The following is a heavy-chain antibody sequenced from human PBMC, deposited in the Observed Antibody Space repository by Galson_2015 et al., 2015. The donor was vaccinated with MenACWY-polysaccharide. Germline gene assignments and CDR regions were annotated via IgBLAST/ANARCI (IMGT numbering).Heavy chain of an antibody. CDR1: GYSFTAYW. CDR3: ARQFAED. Sequence: QSGAEVKKPGESLQISCKASGYSFTAYWIGWVRQMPGKGLEWVAMIYPGDSDTRYSPSFQGQVTISAGKSITTAYLQWRSLKASDTAMYYCARQFAEDWGQGTLVTVSS. V-gene: IGHV5-51*01. J-gene: IGHJ4*02. CDR2: IYPGDSDT.